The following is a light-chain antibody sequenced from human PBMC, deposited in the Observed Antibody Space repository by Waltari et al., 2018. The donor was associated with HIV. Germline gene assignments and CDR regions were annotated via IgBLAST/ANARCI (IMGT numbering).Light chain of an antibody. CDR2: GKD. CDR1: TLKTYY. Sequence: SSGLTQDPVVFVTLGQTVTMKCQGDTLKTYYSSWYQWRPRHVPVVFFFGKDKRPSGIPDRFSASTSGDTATLTITAMEAEDEADYYCNSRDTSGGHFVLFGGGTKLTVL. CDR3: NSRDTSGGHFVL. V-gene: IGLV3-19*01. J-gene: IGLJ2*01.